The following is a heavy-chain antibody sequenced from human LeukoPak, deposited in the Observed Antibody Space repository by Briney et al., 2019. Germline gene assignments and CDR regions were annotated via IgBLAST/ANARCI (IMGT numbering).Heavy chain of an antibody. CDR2: ISAYNGNT. V-gene: IGHV1-18*01. Sequence: ASVKVSCKASGYTFTSYGISWVRQAPGQGLEWIGWISAYNGNTNYAQKLQGRVTMTTDTSTSTAYMELRSLRSDDTAVYYCASIGYCSSTSCYTFDYYYYMDVWGKGTTVTVSS. CDR1: GYTFTSYG. J-gene: IGHJ6*03. D-gene: IGHD2-2*02. CDR3: ASIGYCSSTSCYTFDYYYYMDV.